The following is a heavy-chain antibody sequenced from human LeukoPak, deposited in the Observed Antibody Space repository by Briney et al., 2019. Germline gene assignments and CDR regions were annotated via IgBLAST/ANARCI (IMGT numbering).Heavy chain of an antibody. D-gene: IGHD2-15*01. CDR1: GFTFSNYW. J-gene: IGHJ6*02. CDR2: MNQDGSHI. CDR3: ARSDGAYCSGGSCYDYGMDV. Sequence: GGSLRLSCAASGFTFSNYWMSWVRQAPGKGLEWVANMNQDGSHIYYVDSVKGRFTISRDNAKNSLYLQMNSLRAEDTAVYYCARSDGAYCSGGSCYDYGMDVWGQGTTVTVSS. V-gene: IGHV3-7*01.